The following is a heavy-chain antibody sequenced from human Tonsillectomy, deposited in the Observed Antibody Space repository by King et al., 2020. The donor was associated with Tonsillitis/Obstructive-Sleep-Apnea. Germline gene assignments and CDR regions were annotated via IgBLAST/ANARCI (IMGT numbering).Heavy chain of an antibody. CDR1: GFTFSSYS. CDR2: ISSSSSYI. V-gene: IGHV3-21*01. J-gene: IGHJ4*02. Sequence: VQLVESGGGLVKPGGSLRLSCAASGFTFSSYSMNWVRQAPGKGLEWVSSISSSSSYIYYADSVKGRFTISRDNAKNSLYLQMNSLRAEDTAVYYCAGDYDFWSGYFDYWGQGTLVTVSS. D-gene: IGHD3-3*01. CDR3: AGDYDFWSGYFDY.